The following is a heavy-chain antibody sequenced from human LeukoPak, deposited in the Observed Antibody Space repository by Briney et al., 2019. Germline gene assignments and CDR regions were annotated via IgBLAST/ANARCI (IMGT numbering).Heavy chain of an antibody. V-gene: IGHV3-48*02. Sequence: GGSLRLSCAASGFTFTTYNMNWVRRAPGKGLEWVSYISGSSRTIYYADSVKGRFTISRDNAKNSLYLEMNSLRDEDTAVYYCARDGRFDYWGQGTLVTVSS. D-gene: IGHD1-26*01. CDR3: ARDGRFDY. CDR2: ISGSSRTI. CDR1: GFTFTTYN. J-gene: IGHJ4*02.